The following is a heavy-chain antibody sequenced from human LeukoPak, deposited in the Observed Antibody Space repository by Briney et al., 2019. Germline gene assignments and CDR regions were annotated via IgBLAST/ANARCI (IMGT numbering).Heavy chain of an antibody. CDR1: GFTFNSYA. D-gene: IGHD2-2*01. CDR2: ISGNGGST. V-gene: IGHV3-23*01. J-gene: IGHJ6*03. CDR3: AKDLRVIVVTYYMDV. Sequence: GGSLRLSCAASGFTFNSYAMTWVRQAPGKGLEWVSSISGNGGSTYYTDSVKGRFTISRDNSKNTLYLQMNSLRAEDAAAYYCAKDLRVIVVTYYMDVWGKGTTVTVSS.